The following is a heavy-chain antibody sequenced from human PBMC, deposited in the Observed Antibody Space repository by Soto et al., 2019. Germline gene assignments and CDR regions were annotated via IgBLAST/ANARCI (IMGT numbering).Heavy chain of an antibody. CDR1: GFTVSSNY. Sequence: EVQLVESGEGLVQPGGSLRLSCAASGFTVSSNYISWVRQAPGKGLEWVSVIFTGGSTYYADSVKGRFTISRHSSMNTVYLQMDSLRAEDTAVYYCARDRQSSGWLDAFDIWGQGTMVTVSS. CDR2: IFTGGST. J-gene: IGHJ3*02. CDR3: ARDRQSSGWLDAFDI. V-gene: IGHV3-53*04. D-gene: IGHD6-19*01.